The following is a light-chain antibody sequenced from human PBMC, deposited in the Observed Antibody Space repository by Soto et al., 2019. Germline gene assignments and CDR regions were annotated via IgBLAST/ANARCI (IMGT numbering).Light chain of an antibody. V-gene: IGKV3-20*01. CDR3: LQYYSSPLT. Sequence: EIVLTQSPGTLSLSPGERATLSCRTSESLGSDYVAWYQQKPGQAPRLLIYGASSRATDVPDRFSGGGSGTDFTLTSSSLAPEDAAVYHCLQYYSSPLTFGQGTKLEIK. CDR1: ESLGSDY. J-gene: IGKJ2*01. CDR2: GAS.